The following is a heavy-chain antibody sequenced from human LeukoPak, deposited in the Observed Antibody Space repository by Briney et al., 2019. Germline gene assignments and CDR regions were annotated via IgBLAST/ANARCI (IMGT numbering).Heavy chain of an antibody. CDR1: GGSISSYY. CDR2: INHSGNT. J-gene: IGHJ4*02. CDR3: ARFSGYSYGCIDY. D-gene: IGHD5-18*01. V-gene: IGHV4-34*01. Sequence: SETLSLTCTVSGGSISSYYWSWIRQPAGKGLEWIGEINHSGNTNYNPSLKGRVTISLDTSKNQFSLRLSSVTAADTAVYYCARFSGYSYGCIDYWGQGTLVTVSS.